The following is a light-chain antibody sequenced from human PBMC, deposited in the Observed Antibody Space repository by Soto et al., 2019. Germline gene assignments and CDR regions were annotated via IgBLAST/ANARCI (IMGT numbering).Light chain of an antibody. CDR2: GAS. V-gene: IGKV3-20*01. CDR3: QQYGRSPRT. Sequence: EIVLTQSPGTLSLSPGERATLSCRASQSVSSNFLAWYQQKPGQAPRLLIYGASTRATGIPDRFSGSGSGTDFTLTISRLEPEDFAVYYCQQYGRSPRTFGRGTKVDIK. CDR1: QSVSSNF. J-gene: IGKJ3*01.